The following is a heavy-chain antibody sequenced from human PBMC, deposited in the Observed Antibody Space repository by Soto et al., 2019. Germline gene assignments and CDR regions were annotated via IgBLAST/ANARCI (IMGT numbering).Heavy chain of an antibody. CDR1: GYTFTGYY. Sequence: QVQLVQSGAEVKKPGASVKVSCKASGYTFTGYYMHWVRQAPGQGLEWMGWINPNSGGTNYAQKFQGWVTMTRDTSISTDYMELSRLRSDDTAVYYCARRADSSGWYFDYWGQGTLVTVSS. CDR2: INPNSGGT. V-gene: IGHV1-2*04. J-gene: IGHJ4*02. D-gene: IGHD6-19*01. CDR3: ARRADSSGWYFDY.